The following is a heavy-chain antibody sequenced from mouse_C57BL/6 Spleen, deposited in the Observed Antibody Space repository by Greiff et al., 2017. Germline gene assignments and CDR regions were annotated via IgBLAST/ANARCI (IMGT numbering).Heavy chain of an antibody. D-gene: IGHD2-5*01. V-gene: IGHV1-53*01. J-gene: IGHJ2*01. CDR2: INPSNGGT. Sequence: QVQLQQPGTELVKPGASVKLSCKASGYTFTSYWMHWVKQRPGQGLEWIGNINPSNGGTNYNEQFKRKATLTVDKSSSTAYMQLSSLTSEDSAVYDCARGRCYSNLYYFDYWGQGTTLTVSA. CDR1: GYTFTSYW. CDR3: ARGRCYSNLYYFDY.